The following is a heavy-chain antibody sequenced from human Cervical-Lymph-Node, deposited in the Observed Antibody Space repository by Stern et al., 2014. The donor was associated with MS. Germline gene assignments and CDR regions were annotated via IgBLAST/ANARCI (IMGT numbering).Heavy chain of an antibody. CDR2: LSRSTTTT. D-gene: IGHD2-2*02. J-gene: IGHJ4*02. CDR1: GFTFSNSS. V-gene: IGHV3-48*01. Sequence: VQLVQSGGGLVQPGGSLRLSCAASGFTFSNSSMNWVRQAPGKGLEWISYLSRSTTTTYYADSVKGRFTISRDNAKNSLYLQMSSLRAEDTAVYYCATDLRCTATSCYNYWGQGALVSVSS. CDR3: ATDLRCTATSCYNY.